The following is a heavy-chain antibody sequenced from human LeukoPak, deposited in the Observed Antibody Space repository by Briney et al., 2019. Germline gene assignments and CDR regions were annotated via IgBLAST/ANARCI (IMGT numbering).Heavy chain of an antibody. V-gene: IGHV3-21*01. J-gene: IGHJ3*02. Sequence: GGSLRLYCAASGFTFSSYSMNWVRQAPGKGLEWVSSISSSSSYIYYADSVKGRFTISRENAKNSLYLQMNSLRAEDTAVYYCARIYDSSGFAAPSDAFDIWGQGTMVTVSS. CDR2: ISSSSSYI. D-gene: IGHD3-22*01. CDR1: GFTFSSYS. CDR3: ARIYDSSGFAAPSDAFDI.